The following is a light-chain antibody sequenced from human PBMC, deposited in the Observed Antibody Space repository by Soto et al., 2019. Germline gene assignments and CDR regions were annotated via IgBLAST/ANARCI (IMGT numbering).Light chain of an antibody. V-gene: IGKV1-8*01. CDR1: QGISSY. Sequence: AIRMTQSPSSLSASTGDRVTITCRASQGISSYLAWYQQKPGKAPKLLIYAASTLQSGVPSRFSGSGSGTDFTLTISCLQSEDFATYYCQQYYSYPRTFSQWTKVEIK. J-gene: IGKJ1*01. CDR3: QQYYSYPRT. CDR2: AAS.